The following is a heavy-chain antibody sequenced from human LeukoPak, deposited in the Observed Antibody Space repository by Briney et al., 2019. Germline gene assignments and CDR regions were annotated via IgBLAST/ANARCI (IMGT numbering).Heavy chain of an antibody. D-gene: IGHD3-10*01. J-gene: IGHJ6*04. Sequence: SVKVTCKASGGTFSSYSISWVRQAPGQGLEWMGGIIPIFGTANYAQKFQGRVTITADESTRTAYLELRSLRSEDTAVYYCARDPGVRRVTGYYYYYYGMDVWGKGTTVTVSS. CDR1: GGTFSSYS. CDR3: ARDPGVRRVTGYYYYYYGMDV. CDR2: IIPIFGTA. V-gene: IGHV1-69*01.